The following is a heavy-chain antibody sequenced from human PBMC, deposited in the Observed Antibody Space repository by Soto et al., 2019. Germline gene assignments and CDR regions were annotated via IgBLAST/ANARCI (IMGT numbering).Heavy chain of an antibody. CDR1: GGSFSGYY. Sequence: PSETLSLNCAVYGGSFSGYYWSWIRQPPGKGLEWIGEINHSGSTNYNPSLKSRVTISVDTSKNQFSLRLTSVTSADTAVYYCSRERGAVASTADAFDIWGQGTMVTV. D-gene: IGHD6-19*01. CDR3: SRERGAVASTADAFDI. V-gene: IGHV4-34*01. CDR2: INHSGST. J-gene: IGHJ3*02.